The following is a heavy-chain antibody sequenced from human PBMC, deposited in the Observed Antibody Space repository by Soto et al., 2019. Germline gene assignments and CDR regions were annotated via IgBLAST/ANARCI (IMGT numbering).Heavy chain of an antibody. CDR1: GDSISSYY. CDR3: ARVGDYYDSSGYLSAGPIV. D-gene: IGHD3-22*01. Sequence: SETLSLTCTVSGDSISSYYWSWIRQPPGKGLEWIGYIYYSGSTNYNPSLKSRVTISVDTSKNQFSLKLSSVTAADTAVYYCARVGDYYDSSGYLSAGPIVWGQGTTVT. V-gene: IGHV4-59*01. J-gene: IGHJ6*02. CDR2: IYYSGST.